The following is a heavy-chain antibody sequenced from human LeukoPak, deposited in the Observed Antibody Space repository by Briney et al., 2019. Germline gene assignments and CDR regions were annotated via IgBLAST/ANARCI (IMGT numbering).Heavy chain of an antibody. D-gene: IGHD6-13*01. CDR2: ISGSSSYI. CDR3: ARGQRGAAGPLYYFDY. J-gene: IGHJ4*02. Sequence: GGSLRLSCAASGFTFSSYSMNWVRQAPGKGLEWVSSISGSSSYIYYADSVKGRFTISRDNAKNSLYLQMNSLRAEDTAVYYCARGQRGAAGPLYYFDYWGQGTLVTVSS. V-gene: IGHV3-21*01. CDR1: GFTFSSYS.